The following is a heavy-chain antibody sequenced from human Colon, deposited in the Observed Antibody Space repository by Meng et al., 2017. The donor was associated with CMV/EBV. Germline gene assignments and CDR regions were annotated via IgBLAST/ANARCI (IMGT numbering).Heavy chain of an antibody. J-gene: IGHJ4*02. D-gene: IGHD3-10*01. Sequence: GSLRLSCTVSGASITSSKWWSWVRQSPGKGLEWIGEIFHRGKTNYNPSLESRVTISVDKSENRFSLKLTSVTAADTAVYYCASQDSEVYGLGFWGQGTLVTVSS. CDR3: ASQDSEVYGLGF. CDR2: IFHRGKT. CDR1: GASITSSKW. V-gene: IGHV4-4*02.